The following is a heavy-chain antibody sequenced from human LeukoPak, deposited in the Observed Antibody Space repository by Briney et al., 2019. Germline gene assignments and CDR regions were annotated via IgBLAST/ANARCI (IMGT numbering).Heavy chain of an antibody. Sequence: PGGSLRPSCAASGFSFSTYDMTWVRQAPGKGLEWVSAISGSVSSTNYADSVKGRFTISRDNSKNTLYLQMNSLRAEDTAVYYCAKNTSGSYFDHWRQGTLVTVSS. CDR1: GFSFSTYD. J-gene: IGHJ4*02. CDR3: AKNTSGSYFDH. D-gene: IGHD1-26*01. CDR2: ISGSVSST. V-gene: IGHV3-23*01.